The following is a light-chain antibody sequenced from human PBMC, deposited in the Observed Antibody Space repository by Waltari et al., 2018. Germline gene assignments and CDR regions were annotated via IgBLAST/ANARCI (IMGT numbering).Light chain of an antibody. CDR2: YDT. V-gene: IGLV3-21*04. CDR1: NIGIKS. Sequence: SYVLTQPPSVSVAPGEPARITCGGNNIGIKSVRWFQQKPGQAPVLGIYYDTDRPSGCPERFSGSNSGNTATLTISRVEAGDEADYYCQVWDSGRAHQVFGGGTKVTVL. J-gene: IGLJ3*02. CDR3: QVWDSGRAHQV.